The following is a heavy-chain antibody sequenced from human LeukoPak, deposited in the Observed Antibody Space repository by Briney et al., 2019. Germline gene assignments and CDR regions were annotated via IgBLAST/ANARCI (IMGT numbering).Heavy chain of an antibody. D-gene: IGHD3-10*01. CDR3: ARHGAYYGSGYGMDV. J-gene: IGHJ6*02. CDR2: FYHSGST. V-gene: IGHV4-38-2*02. CDR1: GYSITSGYY. Sequence: SETLSLTCTVSGYSITSGYYCGWIRQAPGKGLEWIGNFYHSGSTYYNPSLKSRVTISIDTSKNQCSLKLSSMTAADTAVYYCARHGAYYGSGYGMDVWGQGTTVTVSS.